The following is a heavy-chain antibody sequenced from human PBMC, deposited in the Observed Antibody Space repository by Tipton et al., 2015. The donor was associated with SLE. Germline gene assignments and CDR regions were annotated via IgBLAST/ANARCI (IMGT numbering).Heavy chain of an antibody. D-gene: IGHD2-21*02. CDR1: GDSVGTNY. CDR3: ARDRVTYFDL. V-gene: IGHV4-4*07. Sequence: TLSLTCTVSGDSVGTNYWNWIRQPAGKGLEWIGRLYGSGSPTHYNPSLEGRVTVSVDTSQNQVSLKLTSVTAADTAAYSCARDRVTYFDLWGRGTLVTVSS. J-gene: IGHJ2*01. CDR2: LYGSGSPT.